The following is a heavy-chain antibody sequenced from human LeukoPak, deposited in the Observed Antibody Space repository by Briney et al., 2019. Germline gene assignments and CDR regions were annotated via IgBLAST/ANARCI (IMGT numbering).Heavy chain of an antibody. D-gene: IGHD6-6*01. V-gene: IGHV3-23*01. CDR1: GFTFSGYA. J-gene: IGHJ4*02. CDR2: VTGSGDAT. CDR3: AKDLAIAARPVFDY. Sequence: GGSLRLSCAAFGFTFSGYALAWVRQAPGKGLEWVSTVTGSGDATYYADSVKGRFTISRDNSQNMLYLQMNSLRAEDTARYYCAKDLAIAARPVFDYWGRGTLVTVSS.